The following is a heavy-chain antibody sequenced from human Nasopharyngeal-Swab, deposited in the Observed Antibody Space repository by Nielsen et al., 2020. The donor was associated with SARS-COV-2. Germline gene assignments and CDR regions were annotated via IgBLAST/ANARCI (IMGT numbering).Heavy chain of an antibody. CDR1: GFTFDEYA. CDR2: ISWDGITI. Sequence: SLKLSCAASGFTFDEYAMHWVRHAPGKGLEWVSGISWDGITIGYADSVKGRFTISRDNAKTSLYLQMNSLRVEDMAFYYCAKATNARYDFWSGSFDYWGQGTLVTVSS. V-gene: IGHV3-9*03. D-gene: IGHD3-3*01. CDR3: AKATNARYDFWSGSFDY. J-gene: IGHJ4*02.